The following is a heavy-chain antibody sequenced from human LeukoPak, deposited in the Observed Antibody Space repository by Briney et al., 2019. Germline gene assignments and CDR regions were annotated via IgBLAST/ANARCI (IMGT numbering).Heavy chain of an antibody. Sequence: SQTLSLTYTVSGGSFSSGRDYWTWIRQPAGKGLEWIGRIYTSGSTHYNPSLKSRVTMSLDTSRNQVSLKLSSVTAADTAIYYCVKSYYDSTGYSGWFDPWGQGTLVTVSS. D-gene: IGHD3-22*01. V-gene: IGHV4-61*02. CDR2: IYTSGST. CDR3: VKSYYDSTGYSGWFDP. CDR1: GGSFSSGRDY. J-gene: IGHJ5*02.